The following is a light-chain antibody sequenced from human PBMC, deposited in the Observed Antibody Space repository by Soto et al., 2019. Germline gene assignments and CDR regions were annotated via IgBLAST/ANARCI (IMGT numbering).Light chain of an antibody. J-gene: IGKJ5*01. CDR3: LQSTQYPIT. CDR2: EVS. V-gene: IGKV2D-29*01. Sequence: DTVMTQTPLSLAVTPGQPASISCKSSQSLLHSDGKTYLYWYLQKAGQPPQSLIYEVSKRFSEVPDRISGSGSGTDFTLEISRVEAEDVGIYYCLQSTQYPITFGQGTRLEI. CDR1: QSLLHSDGKTY.